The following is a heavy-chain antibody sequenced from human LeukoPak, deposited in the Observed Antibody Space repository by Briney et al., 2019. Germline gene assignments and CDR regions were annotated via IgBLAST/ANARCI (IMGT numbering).Heavy chain of an antibody. J-gene: IGHJ4*02. D-gene: IGHD1-26*01. V-gene: IGHV1-46*01. CDR1: GYTFTSNY. CDR3: ARDHQWVFDY. Sequence: GASVKVSCKAFGYTFTSNYMHWVRQAPGQGPEWMGVISPSGGSTTYAQKFQGRVTLTRDMSTSTDYLELSSLRSEDTAVYYCARDHQWVFDYWGQGTLVTVSS. CDR2: ISPSGGST.